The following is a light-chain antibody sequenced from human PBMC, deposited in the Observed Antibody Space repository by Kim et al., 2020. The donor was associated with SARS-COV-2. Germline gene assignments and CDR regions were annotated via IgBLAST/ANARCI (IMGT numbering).Light chain of an antibody. Sequence: RATLNCKSRQTVLYNSNNKSYLAWYQQKPGQAPKLLIYWASIRESGVSDRFSGSGSETDFTLTISSLQAEDVAVYYCQQYYSTPPSFGQGTKLEI. CDR3: QQYYSTPPS. CDR2: WAS. J-gene: IGKJ2*03. V-gene: IGKV4-1*01. CDR1: QTVLYNSNNKSY.